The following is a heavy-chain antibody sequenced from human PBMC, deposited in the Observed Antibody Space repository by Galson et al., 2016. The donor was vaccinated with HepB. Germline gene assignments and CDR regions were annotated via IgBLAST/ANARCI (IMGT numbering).Heavy chain of an antibody. J-gene: IGHJ4*02. D-gene: IGHD6-13*01. CDR2: IKQDGSEQ. CDR1: GFTFSSYW. Sequence: SLRHSCAASGFTFSSYWMSWVRQAPGKRLECVANIKQDGSEQYYVDSVRGRFTISRDNAMNSLYLHMSSLRAEDTALYYCTRTISATAGIDWGQGTLVTVSS. V-gene: IGHV3-7*04. CDR3: TRTISATAGID.